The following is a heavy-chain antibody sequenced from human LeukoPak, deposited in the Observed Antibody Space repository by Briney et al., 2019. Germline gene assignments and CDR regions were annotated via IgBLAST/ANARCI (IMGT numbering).Heavy chain of an antibody. V-gene: IGHV3-23*01. Sequence: AGRSLRLSCAASGLTFNNYAMSWVRQAPGTGLERVSAISGSGGSTYYADSVKGRFTISRDNSKNTLYLQMNSLRAEDTAVYYCVKEHYYDSSGYSDYWGQGTLVTVSS. CDR3: VKEHYYDSSGYSDY. CDR1: GLTFNNYA. CDR2: ISGSGGST. J-gene: IGHJ4*02. D-gene: IGHD3-22*01.